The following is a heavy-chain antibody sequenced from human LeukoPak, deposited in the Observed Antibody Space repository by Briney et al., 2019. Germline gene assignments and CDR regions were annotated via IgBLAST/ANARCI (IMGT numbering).Heavy chain of an antibody. CDR3: ARGAYSSGWYLEY. Sequence: SGTRSPTCTVSGASITSYYSVWIRHLPGKGPGWIGYIYYSGTTKYNPSLKSRATISVDTSKNQFSLNLNSVTAADTAVYYCARGAYSSGWYLEYWGQGTLVTVSS. J-gene: IGHJ4*02. CDR1: GASITSYY. V-gene: IGHV4-59*01. D-gene: IGHD6-19*01. CDR2: IYYSGTT.